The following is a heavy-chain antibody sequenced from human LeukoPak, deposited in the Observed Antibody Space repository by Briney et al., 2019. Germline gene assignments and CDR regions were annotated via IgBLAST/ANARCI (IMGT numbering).Heavy chain of an antibody. J-gene: IGHJ6*02. V-gene: IGHV1-69*13. D-gene: IGHD1-1*01. Sequence: EASVKVSCKASGGTFSSYAISWVRQAPGQGLEWMGGIIPIFGTANYAQKFQGRVTITADESTSTAYMELSSLRSEDTAVYYCARDQLGTGINPDYYYYYGMDVWGQGTTVTVSS. CDR3: ARDQLGTGINPDYYYYYGMDV. CDR2: IIPIFGTA. CDR1: GGTFSSYA.